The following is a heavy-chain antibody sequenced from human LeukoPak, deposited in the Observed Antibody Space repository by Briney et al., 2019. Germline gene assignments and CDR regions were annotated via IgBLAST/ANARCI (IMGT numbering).Heavy chain of an antibody. CDR2: IYYSGST. D-gene: IGHD3-10*01. V-gene: IGHV4-39*01. CDR3: ARHVPLWFGEPHYFDY. Sequence: SETLSLTCTVSGGSISSSSYYWGWIRQPPGKGLEWIGSIYYSGSTYYNPSLKSRVTISVDTSKNQFSLKLSSVTAADTAVYYRARHVPLWFGEPHYFDYWGQGTLXTVSS. J-gene: IGHJ4*02. CDR1: GGSISSSSYY.